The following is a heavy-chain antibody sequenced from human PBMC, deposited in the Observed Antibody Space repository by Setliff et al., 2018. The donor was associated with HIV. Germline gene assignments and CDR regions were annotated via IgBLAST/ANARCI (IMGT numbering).Heavy chain of an antibody. J-gene: IGHJ4*02. Sequence: KPSETLSLTCTVSGGSISSGSYFWTWIRQPAGKGLEWIGRIYTSGSTNYNPSLKSRVTISVDTSKNQFSLKLSSVTAADTAVYYCARDAPGDSYGLDYWGQGTLVTVSS. CDR2: IYTSGST. CDR3: ARDAPGDSYGLDY. D-gene: IGHD5-18*01. CDR1: GGSISSGSYF. V-gene: IGHV4-61*02.